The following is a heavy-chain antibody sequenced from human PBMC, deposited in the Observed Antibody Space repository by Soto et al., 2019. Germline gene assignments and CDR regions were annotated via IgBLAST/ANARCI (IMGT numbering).Heavy chain of an antibody. J-gene: IGHJ5*02. CDR3: ATLPAQSKYRNFWFDP. V-gene: IGHV1-24*01. CDR1: GYTLTELS. Sequence: QVQLVQSGAEVKKPGASVKVSCKVSGYTLTELSMHWVRQAPGKGLEWMGGFDPEDGETIYAQKFQGRVTMTEDTSTDTAYMELSSLRSEDTAVYYCATLPAQSKYRNFWFDPWGQGTLVTVSS. CDR2: FDPEDGET. D-gene: IGHD3-16*02.